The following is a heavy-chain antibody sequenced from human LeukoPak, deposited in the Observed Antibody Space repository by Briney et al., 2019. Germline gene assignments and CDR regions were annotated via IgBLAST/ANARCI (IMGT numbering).Heavy chain of an antibody. CDR2: RSYDGSNK. V-gene: IGHV3-30-3*01. CDR3: ARGSLPIAAAGTPGDY. CDR1: GFTFSSYA. D-gene: IGHD6-13*01. J-gene: IGHJ4*02. Sequence: TGGSLRLSCAASGFTFSSYAMHWVRQAPGKGLEWVAVRSYDGSNKYYADSVKGRFTISRDNSKNTLYLQMNSLRAEDTAVYYCARGSLPIAAAGTPGDYWGQGTLVTVSS.